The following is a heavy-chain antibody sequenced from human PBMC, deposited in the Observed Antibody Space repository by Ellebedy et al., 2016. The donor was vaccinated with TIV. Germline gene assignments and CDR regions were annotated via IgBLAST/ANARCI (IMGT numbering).Heavy chain of an antibody. CDR3: ARQSDYFDP. CDR1: GNIFNNYW. J-gene: IGHJ5*02. Sequence: GESLKISCKDSGNIFNNYWISWVRQMPGKGLEWMGRIDPSDSYTYYSPSFHGHVTISIDKSISNVYLQWTSLRASDTAIYYCARQSDYFDPWGQGTLVTVSS. CDR2: IDPSDSYT. V-gene: IGHV5-10-1*01. D-gene: IGHD4-11*01.